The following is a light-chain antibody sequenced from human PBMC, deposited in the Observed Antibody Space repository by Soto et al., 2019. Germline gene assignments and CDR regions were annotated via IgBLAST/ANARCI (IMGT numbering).Light chain of an antibody. J-gene: IGLJ1*01. Sequence: QSVLTPPASVSGSPGQSITISCTGTSSDVGGYKHVSWYQQHPGKAPKLMIYEGSKRPSGVSIRFTGSKSGNTASLTISGLQAEDEADYYCCSYAGSSTYVFGIGTKVTVL. CDR1: SSDVGGYKH. CDR3: CSYAGSSTYV. V-gene: IGLV2-23*01. CDR2: EGS.